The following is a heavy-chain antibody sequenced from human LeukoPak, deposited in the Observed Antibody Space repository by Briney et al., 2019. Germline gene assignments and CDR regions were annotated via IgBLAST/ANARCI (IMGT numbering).Heavy chain of an antibody. CDR1: GFTFSSYA. CDR2: ISGSGGST. V-gene: IGHV3-23*01. J-gene: IGHJ4*02. D-gene: IGHD6-19*01. CDR3: AKSMVKEWLYSFDY. Sequence: GGSLRLSCAASGFTFSSYAMSWVRQAPGKGLEWDSAISGSGGSTYYADSVKGRFTISRDNSKNTLYLQMNSLRAEDTAVYYCAKSMVKEWLYSFDYWGQGTLVTVSS.